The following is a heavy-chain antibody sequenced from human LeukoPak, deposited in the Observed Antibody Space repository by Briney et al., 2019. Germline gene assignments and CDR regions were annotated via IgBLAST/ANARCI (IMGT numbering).Heavy chain of an antibody. J-gene: IGHJ5*02. CDR3: VRDGEGLAISVNYWFDL. V-gene: IGHV3-30*03. CDR2: ISYDGSNK. D-gene: IGHD3-10*01. CDR1: GFTFSSYG. Sequence: PGGSLRLSCAASGFTFSSYGMHWVRQAPGKGLEWVAVISYDGSNKYYADSVKGRFTISRDNSKNTLYLQMNSLRAEDTAVYYCVRDGEGLAISVNYWFDLWGQGTLVTVSS.